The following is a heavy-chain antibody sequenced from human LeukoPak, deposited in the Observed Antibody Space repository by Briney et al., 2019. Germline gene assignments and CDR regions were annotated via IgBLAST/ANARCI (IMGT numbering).Heavy chain of an antibody. Sequence: PSQTLSLTCAVSGGSISSGGYSWSWIRQPPGKGLEWIGCIYHSGSTYYNPSLKSRVTISVDRSKNQFSLKLSSVTAADTAVYYCARDRCSSTSCYWDYWGQGTLVTVSS. D-gene: IGHD2-2*01. CDR3: ARDRCSSTSCYWDY. V-gene: IGHV4-30-2*01. CDR2: IYHSGST. J-gene: IGHJ4*02. CDR1: GGSISSGGYS.